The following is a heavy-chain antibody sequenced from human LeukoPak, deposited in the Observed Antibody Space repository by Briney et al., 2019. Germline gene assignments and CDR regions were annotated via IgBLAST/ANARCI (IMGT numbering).Heavy chain of an antibody. CDR2: IYYSGST. D-gene: IGHD1-26*01. J-gene: IGHJ5*02. Sequence: SETLSLTCTVSGGSISSYYWSWIRQPSGKGLEWIRYIYYSGSTNYNPSLKSRVTISVDTSKNQFSLKLSSVTAADTAVYYCAREGSYGVRWFDPWGQGTLVTVSS. V-gene: IGHV4-59*01. CDR3: AREGSYGVRWFDP. CDR1: GGSISSYY.